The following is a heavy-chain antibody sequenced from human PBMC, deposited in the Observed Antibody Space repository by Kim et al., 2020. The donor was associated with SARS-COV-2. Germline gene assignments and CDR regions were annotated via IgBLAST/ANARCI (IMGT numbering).Heavy chain of an antibody. CDR3: ARASDIVATAWFTQNHNYGMDV. V-gene: IGHV4-34*01. CDR1: GGSFSGYY. J-gene: IGHJ6*02. Sequence: SETLSLTCAVYGGSFSGYYWSWIRQPPGKGLEWIGEINHSGSTNYNPSLKSRVTITVDTSKNKFSLKLSSVTAADTAVYYCARASDIVATAWFTQNHNYGMDVWGQGTTVTVSS. CDR2: INHSGST. D-gene: IGHD5-12*01.